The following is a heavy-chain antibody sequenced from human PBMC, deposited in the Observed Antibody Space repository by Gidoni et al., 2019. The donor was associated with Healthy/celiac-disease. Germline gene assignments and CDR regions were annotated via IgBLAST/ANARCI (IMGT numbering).Heavy chain of an antibody. CDR2: ISGSGGST. D-gene: IGHD3-9*01. Sequence: EVQLLGSGGGLVQPGASLRLSCAASGLTCSSYAMSWVRQAPGKGLEWVSAISGSGGSTYYADSVKGRFTISRDNSKNTLYLQMNSLRAEDTAVYYCAKAPSYYILTGYFDYWGQGTLVTVSS. CDR1: GLTCSSYA. V-gene: IGHV3-23*01. J-gene: IGHJ4*02. CDR3: AKAPSYYILTGYFDY.